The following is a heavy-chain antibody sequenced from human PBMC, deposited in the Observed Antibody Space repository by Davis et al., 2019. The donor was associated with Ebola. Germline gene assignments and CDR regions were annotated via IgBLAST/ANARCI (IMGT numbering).Heavy chain of an antibody. CDR3: ARDLTMIQGVIGWFDP. D-gene: IGHD3-10*01. CDR2: VHHSGSK. V-gene: IGHV4-38-2*02. CDR1: GYSISRAYY. Sequence: PGGSLRLSCGVSGYSISRAYYWGWIRQPPGKGLEWIGSVHHSGSKYYNPSLKGRLIISVNTSKNQFSLNLSSVTAADTAVYYCARDLTMIQGVIGWFDPWGQGTLVTVSS. J-gene: IGHJ5*02.